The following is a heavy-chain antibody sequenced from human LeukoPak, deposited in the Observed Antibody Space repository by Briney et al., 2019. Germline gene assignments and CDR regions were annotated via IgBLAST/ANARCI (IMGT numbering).Heavy chain of an antibody. Sequence: PGGSLRLFCAASGFTFSDYYMSWIREAPGKGLEWVSYISSSSSYTNDADSVKGRFPISRDKANNALYLQMNSLRAEDTAVYYCARDPDYYGPGSFDPWGDRTLGTVS. CDR3: ARDPDYYGPGSFDP. CDR1: GFTFSDYY. CDR2: ISSSSSYT. D-gene: IGHD3-10*01. V-gene: IGHV3-11*05. J-gene: IGHJ5*02.